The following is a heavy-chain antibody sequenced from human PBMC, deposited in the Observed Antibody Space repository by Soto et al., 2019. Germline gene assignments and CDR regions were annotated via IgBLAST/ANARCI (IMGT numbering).Heavy chain of an antibody. CDR3: ARDGIYCSSTSCYPGSGSLYYYMDV. CDR1: GGSISSGGYY. CDR2: IYYSGST. D-gene: IGHD2-2*01. V-gene: IGHV4-31*03. Sequence: QVQLQESGPGLVKPSQTLSLTCTVSGGSISSGGYYWSWIRQHPGKGLEWIGYIYYSGSTYYNPALKSRVTISVDTSKNQFSLKLSSVTAADTAVYYCARDGIYCSSTSCYPGSGSLYYYMDVWGKGTTVTVSS. J-gene: IGHJ6*03.